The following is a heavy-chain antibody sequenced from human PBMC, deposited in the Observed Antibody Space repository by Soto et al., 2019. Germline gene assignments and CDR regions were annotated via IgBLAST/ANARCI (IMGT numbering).Heavy chain of an antibody. D-gene: IGHD3-10*01. J-gene: IGHJ3*02. CDR1: GFTFSSYW. CDR3: AREGRTMVRGDVGRDAFDI. V-gene: IGHV3-74*01. Sequence: EVQLVESGGGLVQPGGSLRLYCAASGFTFSSYWMHWVRQAPGKGLVWVSRINSDGSSTSYADSVKGRFTISRDNAKNTLYLQMNSLRAEDTAVYYCAREGRTMVRGDVGRDAFDILGQGTMVTVSS. CDR2: INSDGSST.